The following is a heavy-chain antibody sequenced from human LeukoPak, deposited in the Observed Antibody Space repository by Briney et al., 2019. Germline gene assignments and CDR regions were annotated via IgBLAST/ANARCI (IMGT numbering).Heavy chain of an antibody. Sequence: GGSLRLSCAASGFTFRSYAIHWVRQAPGKGLEWVSAISGSGGSTYYADSVKGRFTISRDNSKNTLYLQMNSLRAEDTAVYYCATRDYDSSGYYYVPSVDYWGQGTLVTVSS. CDR1: GFTFRSYA. V-gene: IGHV3-23*01. CDR2: ISGSGGST. CDR3: ATRDYDSSGYYYVPSVDY. D-gene: IGHD3-22*01. J-gene: IGHJ4*02.